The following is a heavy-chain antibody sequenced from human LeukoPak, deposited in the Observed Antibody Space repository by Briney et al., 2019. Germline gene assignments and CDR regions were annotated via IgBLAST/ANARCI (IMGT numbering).Heavy chain of an antibody. CDR1: GASINSHY. V-gene: IGHV4-59*11. D-gene: IGHD3-3*01. CDR3: ARGGTIFGVGTFDI. CDR2: SFYSGST. J-gene: IGHJ3*02. Sequence: PSETLSLTCTVSGASINSHYWSWFRQSPGKGLEWIGHSFYSGSTNYSPSLRSRVTISVDRPNNKFSLRLRSVTAADTAVYYCARGGTIFGVGTFDIWGQGTMVTVSS.